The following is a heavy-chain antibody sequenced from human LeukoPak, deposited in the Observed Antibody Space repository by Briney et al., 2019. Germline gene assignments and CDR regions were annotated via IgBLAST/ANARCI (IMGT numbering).Heavy chain of an antibody. J-gene: IGHJ5*02. CDR3: TKFPQLGYDSTGVWFDP. V-gene: IGHV3-48*03. CDR1: GFTFSSYE. D-gene: IGHD3-22*01. CDR2: ISSSGSTI. Sequence: GGSLRLSCAASGFTFSSYEMNWVRQAPGKGLEWVSYISSSGSTIYYADSVKGRFTISRDNSKNTLYLQMNSLRAEDTAVYYCTKFPQLGYDSTGVWFDPWGQGTLVTVSS.